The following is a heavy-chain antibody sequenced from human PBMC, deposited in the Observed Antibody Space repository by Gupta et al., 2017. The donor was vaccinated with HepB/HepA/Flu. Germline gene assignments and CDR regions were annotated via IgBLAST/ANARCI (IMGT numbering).Heavy chain of an antibody. CDR3: ASRPDIAVGPFDF. D-gene: IGHD6-19*01. J-gene: IGHJ4*02. Sequence: QVHLVQSGTEVKKPGASVKVSCKASGYTFRNYPIHWVRQAPGQRHEWMGWIDTGNGDTAYSQKFEDRFTITRDTSASTASMELSSLRSEDTAVYYCASRPDIAVGPFDFWGQGTVVTVSS. CDR2: IDTGNGDT. CDR1: GYTFRNYP. V-gene: IGHV1-3*04.